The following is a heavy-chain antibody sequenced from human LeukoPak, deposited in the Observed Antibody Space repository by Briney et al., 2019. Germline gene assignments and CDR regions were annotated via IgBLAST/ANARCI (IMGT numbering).Heavy chain of an antibody. CDR1: DFTFDGCT. J-gene: IGHJ4*02. CDR3: ATDSSGWY. V-gene: IGHV3-21*01. Sequence: GGSLTLSCAASDFTFDGCTMNWVRQAPGKGLEWVSAISSNSNYIYYADSVKGRFTISRDNAKNLVFLQMNSLRAEDTALYYCATDSSGWYWGQGTLVTVSS. D-gene: IGHD6-19*01. CDR2: ISSNSNYI.